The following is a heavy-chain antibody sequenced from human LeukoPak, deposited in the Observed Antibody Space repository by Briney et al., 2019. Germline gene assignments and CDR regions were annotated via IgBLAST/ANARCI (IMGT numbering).Heavy chain of an antibody. CDR1: GFTFDDYA. CDR3: AKGGLVVPAALGDY. D-gene: IGHD2-2*01. J-gene: IGHJ4*02. CDR2: ISWNSGSI. Sequence: GGSLRLSCAASGFTFDDYAMHWVRQAPGKGLEWVSGISWNSGSIGYADSVKGRFTISRDNAKNSLYLQMNSLRAEDTALYYCAKGGLVVPAALGDYWGQGTLVTVSS. V-gene: IGHV3-9*01.